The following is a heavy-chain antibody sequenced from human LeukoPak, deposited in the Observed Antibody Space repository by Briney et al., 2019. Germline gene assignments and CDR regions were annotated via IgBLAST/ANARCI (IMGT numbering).Heavy chain of an antibody. J-gene: IGHJ3*02. CDR3: ARPRYGSGTAGAFDI. Sequence: GSLRLSCAASGFTLSSYGMHWVRQAPGEGLEWVAIIWPDGNNKYYADSVKGRFTISRDNSKNTLYLQMNSLRAEDTAVYYCARPRYGSGTAGAFDIWGQGTMVTVSS. V-gene: IGHV3-33*01. CDR2: IWPDGNNK. CDR1: GFTLSSYG. D-gene: IGHD3-10*01.